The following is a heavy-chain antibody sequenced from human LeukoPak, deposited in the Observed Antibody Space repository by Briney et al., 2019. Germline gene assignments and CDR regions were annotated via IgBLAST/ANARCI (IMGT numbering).Heavy chain of an antibody. D-gene: IGHD5-12*01. J-gene: IGHJ4*02. CDR1: GFTFSSYA. CDR2: ISGSGGIT. Sequence: GGSLRLSCAASGFTFSSYAMSWARQAPGKGPQWVSAISGSGGITYYADSVKGRFAISRDNSKNTLYLQMNSLRAEDTAVYYCARDILPSYSGYDRTLPDYWGQGTLVTVSS. V-gene: IGHV3-23*01. CDR3: ARDILPSYSGYDRTLPDY.